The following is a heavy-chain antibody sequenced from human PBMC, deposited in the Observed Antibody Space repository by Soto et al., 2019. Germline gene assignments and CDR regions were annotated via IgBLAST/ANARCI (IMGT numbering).Heavy chain of an antibody. CDR1: GFIFSNYV. CDR3: ARDVLWSRYFDY. D-gene: IGHD3-10*01. Sequence: QVQLVESGGGVVQPGRSLRLSCAASGFIFSNYVMYWVRQAPGKGLEWVAVMSYDGTTKSYADTVKGRFTISRDNSQNTLYLQMNSLRPEDTGVYYCARDVLWSRYFDYWGQGTLVTVSS. V-gene: IGHV3-30-3*01. J-gene: IGHJ4*02. CDR2: MSYDGTTK.